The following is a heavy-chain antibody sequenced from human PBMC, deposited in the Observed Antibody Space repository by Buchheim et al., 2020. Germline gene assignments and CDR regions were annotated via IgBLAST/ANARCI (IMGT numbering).Heavy chain of an antibody. CDR2: IYYSGST. CDR3: ARVLGYSSSWYPMYYFDY. CDR1: GGSVSSGSYY. D-gene: IGHD6-13*01. J-gene: IGHJ4*02. Sequence: QVQLQESGPGLVKPSEPLSLTCTVSGGSVSSGSYYWSWIRQPPGKGLEWIGYIYYSGSTNYNPSLKSRVTISVDPSTNQFSLKLSSVTAADTAVYYCARVLGYSSSWYPMYYFDYWGQGTL. V-gene: IGHV4-61*01.